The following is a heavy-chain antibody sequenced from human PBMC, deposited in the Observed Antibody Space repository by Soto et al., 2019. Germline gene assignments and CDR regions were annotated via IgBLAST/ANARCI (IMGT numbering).Heavy chain of an antibody. Sequence: PGGSLRLSCVVSGFTFSSNHVNWVRQAPGKGLEWISYISSTYEIWYADSVKGRFTISRDNGRNSLFLQMSSLRDEDTAVYYCARDRDWAFDYWGLGTLVTVPQ. D-gene: IGHD2-21*02. CDR2: ISSTYEI. V-gene: IGHV3-48*02. J-gene: IGHJ4*02. CDR1: GFTFSSNH. CDR3: ARDRDWAFDY.